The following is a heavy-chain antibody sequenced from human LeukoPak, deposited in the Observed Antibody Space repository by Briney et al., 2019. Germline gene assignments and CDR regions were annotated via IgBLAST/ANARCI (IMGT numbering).Heavy chain of an antibody. Sequence: GGSLRLSCAASGFTFSSYTMNWVRQAPGKGLEWVSSISSSSNYIYYADSVKGRFTISRDNAKNSLYLQMNNLRAEDTAVYYCAKEVSDGRSDLWGQGTLVTVFS. V-gene: IGHV3-21*01. CDR3: AKEVSDGRSDL. CDR2: ISSSSNYI. CDR1: GFTFSSYT. J-gene: IGHJ5*02.